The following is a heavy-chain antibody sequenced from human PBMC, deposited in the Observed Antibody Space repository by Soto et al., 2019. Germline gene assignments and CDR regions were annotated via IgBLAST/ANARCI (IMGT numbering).Heavy chain of an antibody. D-gene: IGHD2-2*01. J-gene: IGHJ5*02. CDR2: IYPGDSDT. V-gene: IGHV5-51*01. CDR1: GYSFTSYW. CDR3: ARLRYCISTSCYHWFDP. Sequence: GESLKISCKGSGYSFTSYWIGWVRQMPGKGLEWMGIIYPGDSDTRYSPSFQGQVTISADKSISTAYLQWSSLKASDTAMYYCARLRYCISTSCYHWFDPWGQGTLVTVSS.